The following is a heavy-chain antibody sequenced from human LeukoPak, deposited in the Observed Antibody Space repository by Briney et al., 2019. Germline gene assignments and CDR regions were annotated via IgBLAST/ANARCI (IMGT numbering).Heavy chain of an antibody. J-gene: IGHJ4*02. V-gene: IGHV3-23*01. D-gene: IGHD3-3*01. CDR1: GFTFGDYG. CDR3: AKGPQLGVRFADY. Sequence: GGSLRLSCAVSGFTFGDYGMTWVRQAPGKGLEWVSSIRSSGGVGTYYSDSVKGRFTISRDNSKNTLYLQMNSLRVEDTAVYYCAKGPQLGVRFADYWGQGTLVTVSS. CDR2: IRSSGGVGT.